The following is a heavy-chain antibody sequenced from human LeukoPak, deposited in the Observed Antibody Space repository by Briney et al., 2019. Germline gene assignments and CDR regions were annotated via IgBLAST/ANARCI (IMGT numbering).Heavy chain of an antibody. CDR1: GYTFTSYY. CDR3: ARDSGDWTVDY. V-gene: IGHV1-46*01. CDR2: INPSGGTT. Sequence: GASVKVSCKASGYTFTSYYMHWVRQAPGQGLEWMGIINPSGGTTNYAQKFQGRGTMTRDTSTSTDYLELTSLRSEDTAVYYCARDSGDWTVDYWGQGTLVTVSS. D-gene: IGHD2-21*02. J-gene: IGHJ4*02.